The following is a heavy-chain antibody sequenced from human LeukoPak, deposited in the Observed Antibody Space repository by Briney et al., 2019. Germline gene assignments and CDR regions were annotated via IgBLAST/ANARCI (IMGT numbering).Heavy chain of an antibody. Sequence: GGSLRLSCAASGFTFSSYWMSWVRQAPGKGLEWVANIKQDGSEKYYVDSVKRRFTISRDNAKNSLYLQMNSLRAEDTAVYYCARGGVLRYFDWTFYYFDYWGQGTLVTVSS. V-gene: IGHV3-7*01. CDR3: ARGGVLRYFDWTFYYFDY. D-gene: IGHD3-9*01. J-gene: IGHJ4*02. CDR2: IKQDGSEK. CDR1: GFTFSSYW.